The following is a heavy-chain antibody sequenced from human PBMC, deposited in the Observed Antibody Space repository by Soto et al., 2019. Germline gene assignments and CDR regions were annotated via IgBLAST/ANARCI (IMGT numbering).Heavy chain of an antibody. CDR1: GGSLSSHY. CDR3: ARVSVILGYDFWGGYKRWFDP. Sequence: QVQLQQWGAGLLKPSETLSLTCGVYGGSLSSHYWSWIRRAPGRGLEWIGEINHSGSTNYNESLKSRLTISVDTSKNQFALKLSSVTAADTATYYCARVSVILGYDFWGGYKRWFDPWGQGTQVTVSP. CDR2: INHSGST. V-gene: IGHV4-34*01. D-gene: IGHD3-3*01. J-gene: IGHJ5*02.